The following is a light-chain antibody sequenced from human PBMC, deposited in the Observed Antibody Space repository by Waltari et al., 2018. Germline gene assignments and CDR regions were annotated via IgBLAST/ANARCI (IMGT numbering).Light chain of an antibody. CDR2: GNI. V-gene: IGLV1-40*01. CDR1: ISNIGAGYD. CDR3: QSFDGRRTL. J-gene: IGLJ2*01. Sequence: QSVLTQPPSVSPAPGRRVTISCPGDISNIGAGYDVHGYQQLPDTSPKLLIYGNINRRFGFSYRVSASRSGTSASLAFTGLQAEDEAYYYCQSFDGRRTLFGGGTKLTVL.